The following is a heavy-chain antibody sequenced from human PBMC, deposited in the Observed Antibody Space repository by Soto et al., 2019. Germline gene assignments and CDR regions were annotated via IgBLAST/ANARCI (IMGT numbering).Heavy chain of an antibody. Sequence: SVKVSCKTSGLMFTSSAVQWVRQARGQRLEWIGWLVVGSGNTHYAQHFQERVTLTRNMSTGTAYMELSSLRSEDTAVYYCAAVPVLRFLKWLPAYFDYWGQGTLVTVSS. CDR1: GLMFTSSA. V-gene: IGHV1-58*01. CDR3: AAVPVLRFLKWLPAYFDY. J-gene: IGHJ4*02. D-gene: IGHD3-3*01. CDR2: LVVGSGNT.